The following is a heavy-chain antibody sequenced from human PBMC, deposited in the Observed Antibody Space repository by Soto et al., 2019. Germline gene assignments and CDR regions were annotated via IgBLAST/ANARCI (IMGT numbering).Heavy chain of an antibody. CDR1: GYTFTSYG. J-gene: IGHJ5*02. CDR2: ISAYNYNT. V-gene: IGHV1-18*01. D-gene: IGHD1-26*01. CDR3: ARVVGALGHWFEP. Sequence: QVQLVQSGAEVKKPGASVKVSCKASGYTFTSYGLSWVRQAPGQGLEWMGRISAYNYNTKYAQKLQGRVTMTTDTPTSTAYMELRSLRSDDTAVYSCARVVGALGHWFEPWGQGTLVTVSS.